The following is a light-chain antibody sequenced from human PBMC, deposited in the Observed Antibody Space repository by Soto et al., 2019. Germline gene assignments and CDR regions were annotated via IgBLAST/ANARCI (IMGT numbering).Light chain of an antibody. V-gene: IGKV3-15*01. Sequence: EIVMTQSPATLSVSPGERATLSCRASQSVSSNFAWYQQKPGQAPRLLIYGASTRATGIPARFSGSGSGTEFTLTNSILQSEDFAVYYCQQYNNWPPFTFGPGTKVDIK. J-gene: IGKJ3*01. CDR1: QSVSSN. CDR3: QQYNNWPPFT. CDR2: GAS.